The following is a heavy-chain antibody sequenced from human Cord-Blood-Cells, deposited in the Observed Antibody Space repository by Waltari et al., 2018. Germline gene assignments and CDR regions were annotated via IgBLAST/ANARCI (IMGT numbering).Heavy chain of an antibody. CDR1: GGSISSRNC. CDR2: IYHSGRP. J-gene: IGHJ4*02. Sequence: QVQLQESGPGLVKPSGTLSLTCDVSGGSISSRNCWSWVRQPPGKGLDWIGEIYHSGRPNYNPSLKSRVTISVDKSKNQFSLKLSSVTAADTAVYYCYVRGPRDFDYWAQGTLVTVSS. D-gene: IGHD3-10*01. V-gene: IGHV4-4*02. CDR3: YVRGPRDFDY.